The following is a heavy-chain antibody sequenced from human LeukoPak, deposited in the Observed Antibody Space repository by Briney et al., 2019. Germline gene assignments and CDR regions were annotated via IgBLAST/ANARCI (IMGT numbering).Heavy chain of an antibody. Sequence: GGTLKLSCAASGISFDGSPIHWVRQASGKGLEWVGRIRSKANDYATGYRASVKGRFIISRDDSKNMSYLEMNSLTTEDTAVYFCQAYYYYYMDVWGKGTTVTVSS. CDR3: QAYYYYYMDV. CDR1: GISFDGSP. V-gene: IGHV3-73*01. CDR2: IRSKANDYAT. J-gene: IGHJ6*03.